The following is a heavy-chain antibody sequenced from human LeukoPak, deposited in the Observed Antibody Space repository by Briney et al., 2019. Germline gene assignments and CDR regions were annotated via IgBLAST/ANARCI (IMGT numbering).Heavy chain of an antibody. CDR3: AKEGLAGGFDP. CDR2: IYHTGST. D-gene: IGHD3-10*01. J-gene: IGHJ5*02. CDR1: GGSISSYC. Sequence: ASETLSLTCTVSGGSISSYCWSWIRQSPGKGLEWIGYIYHTGSTTYNPSLKSRVTISVDTSKSQFSLKLTSVTAADTAVYYCAKEGLAGGFDPWGQGTLVTVSS. V-gene: IGHV4-59*01.